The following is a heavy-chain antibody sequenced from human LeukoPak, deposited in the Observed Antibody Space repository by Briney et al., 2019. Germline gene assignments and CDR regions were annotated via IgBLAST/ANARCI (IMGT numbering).Heavy chain of an antibody. Sequence: GGSLRLSCAASGFTFSSYAMSWVRQAPGKRLEWVSAISGSGGSTYYADSVKGRFTISRDNSENTLYLQMNRLRAEDTAVYYCAKGGAVSSKSITMIRGTRRYYYYMDVWGKGTTVTISS. D-gene: IGHD3-10*01. V-gene: IGHV3-23*01. CDR2: ISGSGGST. J-gene: IGHJ6*03. CDR3: AKGGAVSSKSITMIRGTRRYYYYMDV. CDR1: GFTFSSYA.